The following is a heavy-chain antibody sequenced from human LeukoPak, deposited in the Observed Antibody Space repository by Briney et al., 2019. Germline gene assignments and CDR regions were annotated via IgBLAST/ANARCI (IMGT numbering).Heavy chain of an antibody. CDR1: GGSISGYF. CDR2: MYSTDSN. D-gene: IGHD5-12*01. Sequence: PSETLSLTCTVSGGSISGYFWTWIRQPAGKGLEWIGRMYSTDSNNYNPSLKSRVTMSLDTSKNHFSLNLTSVTAADTAVYYCAREPTSGREPTSGRPLDYWGQGTLVTVSS. CDR3: AREPTSGREPTSGRPLDY. J-gene: IGHJ4*02. V-gene: IGHV4-4*07.